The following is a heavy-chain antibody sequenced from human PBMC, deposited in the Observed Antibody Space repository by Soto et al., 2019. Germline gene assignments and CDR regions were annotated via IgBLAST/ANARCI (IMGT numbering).Heavy chain of an antibody. D-gene: IGHD1-20*01. V-gene: IGHV1-69*01. CDR1: GGTFCSYA. Sequence: QVQLVQSGAEVKKPRSSVKVSCKASGGTFCSYAISWVRQAPGQWLEWMGEILPIFGTANYVQKFQGRITITPDESTSTAYLERRILISEDTAVYYCSRYKGYNWNDVGFDYWGQGTLVTVSS. J-gene: IGHJ4*02. CDR2: ILPIFGTA. CDR3: SRYKGYNWNDVGFDY.